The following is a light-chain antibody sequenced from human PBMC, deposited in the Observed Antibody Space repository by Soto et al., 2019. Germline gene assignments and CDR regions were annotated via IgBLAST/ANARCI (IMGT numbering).Light chain of an antibody. V-gene: IGKV1-39*01. CDR3: QQTYSTPIT. CDR2: GAS. J-gene: IGKJ5*01. CDR1: QLIVTH. Sequence: DVLVTQSPSSLSASVGDRVTITCRASQLIVTHLSWYQQRPGKDPTLLIYGASTLQRGVPSRFSGSGSGTDFTLTISNLQPEDSATYYCQQTYSTPITFGRGTRLEIK.